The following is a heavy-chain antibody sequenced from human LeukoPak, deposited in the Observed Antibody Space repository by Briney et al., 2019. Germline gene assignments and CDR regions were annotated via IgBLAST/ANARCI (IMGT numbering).Heavy chain of an antibody. D-gene: IGHD6-19*01. CDR2: ISWVGGST. Sequence: GGSLRLSCAPSGFTFDDYAMHWVRQTPGKGLEWVSLISWVGGSTYYADSVKGRFTISRDNSKNSLYLQMNSLRAEDTALYYCAKGAVEQWLVLYFDYWGQGTLVTVSS. CDR3: AKGAVEQWLVLYFDY. V-gene: IGHV3-43D*04. CDR1: GFTFDDYA. J-gene: IGHJ4*02.